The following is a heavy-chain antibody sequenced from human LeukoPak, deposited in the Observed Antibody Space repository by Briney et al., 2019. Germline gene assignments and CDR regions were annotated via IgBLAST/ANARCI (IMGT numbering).Heavy chain of an antibody. V-gene: IGHV6-1*01. CDR2: AYYRSKWSN. CDR1: GDSVSSNSAA. Sequence: SQTLSLTCAISGDSVSSNSAAWNWIRQSPSRGLEWLGRAYYRSKWSNDYAVSLKSRITVNPDTSKNQFSLQLNSLTPEDTAVYYCARGSRGAFDVWGQGTMVTVSS. CDR3: ARGSRGAFDV. D-gene: IGHD3-10*01. J-gene: IGHJ3*01.